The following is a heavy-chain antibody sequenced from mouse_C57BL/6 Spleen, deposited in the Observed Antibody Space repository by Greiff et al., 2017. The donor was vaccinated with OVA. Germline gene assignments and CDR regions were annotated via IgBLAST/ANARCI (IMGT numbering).Heavy chain of an antibody. J-gene: IGHJ2*01. D-gene: IGHD2-3*01. Sequence: EVQLQQSGPELVKPGASVKISCKASGYSFTGYYMNWVKQSPEKSLEWIGEINPSTGGTTYNQKFKAKATLTVDKSSRTAYMKLKSLTSEDSAVYYCARGRDGYYPFDYWGQGTTLTVSS. CDR2: INPSTGGT. V-gene: IGHV1-42*01. CDR3: ARGRDGYYPFDY. CDR1: GYSFTGYY.